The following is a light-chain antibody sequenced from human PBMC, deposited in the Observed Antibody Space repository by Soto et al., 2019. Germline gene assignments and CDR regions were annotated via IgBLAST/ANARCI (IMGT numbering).Light chain of an antibody. Sequence: EKVMTQSPATLSVSPGERAILSCRASQSVSSNLAWYQQKPGQAPRLLIYGASTRAIDIPARFSGSGSETEFSLTISSLQSEDFAGYYCQQYNNWPRTCGQGTKVEIK. CDR1: QSVSSN. V-gene: IGKV3-15*01. CDR2: GAS. CDR3: QQYNNWPRT. J-gene: IGKJ1*01.